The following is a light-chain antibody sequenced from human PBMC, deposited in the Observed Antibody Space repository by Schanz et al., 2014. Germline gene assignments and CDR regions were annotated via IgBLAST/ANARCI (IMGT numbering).Light chain of an antibody. CDR2: DAS. Sequence: EIVLTQSPGTLSLSPGERATLSCRASQSVSSNLAWYQQKPGQAPRLLIYDASNRATGIPDRFSGSGSGTDFTLTISRLEPEDFAVFYCQQYHTSPYTFGQGTKLEIK. J-gene: IGKJ2*01. CDR1: QSVSSN. CDR3: QQYHTSPYT. V-gene: IGKV3-20*01.